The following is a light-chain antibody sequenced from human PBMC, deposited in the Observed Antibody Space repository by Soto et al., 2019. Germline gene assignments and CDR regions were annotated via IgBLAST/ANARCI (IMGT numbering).Light chain of an antibody. CDR3: MQGTHWPPIT. V-gene: IGKV2-30*01. CDR2: KVS. Sequence: DEVMTQSPLSLPVTLGQPASISCTSSRSLVYSDGNTYLTWFQQRPGQSPRRLIYKVSNRDSGVPDRFSGSGSGTDFTLKISRVEAEDVGVYYCMQGTHWPPITFGQGTRLEIK. CDR1: RSLVYSDGNTY. J-gene: IGKJ5*01.